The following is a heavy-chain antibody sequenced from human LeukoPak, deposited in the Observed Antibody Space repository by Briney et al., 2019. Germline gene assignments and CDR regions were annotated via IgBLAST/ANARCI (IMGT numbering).Heavy chain of an antibody. CDR3: ARGSHWNYGGYYLDY. J-gene: IGHJ4*02. CDR1: GFTFDDYA. V-gene: IGHV3-43D*03. D-gene: IGHD1-7*01. Sequence: GGSLRLSCAASGFTFDDYAMYWVRQGPGKGLEWVALISWDGSITYYSDSVKGRFTTSRDNSKNSLYLQINSLRDEDTALYYCARGSHWNYGGYYLDYWGQGTLVTVSS. CDR2: ISWDGSIT.